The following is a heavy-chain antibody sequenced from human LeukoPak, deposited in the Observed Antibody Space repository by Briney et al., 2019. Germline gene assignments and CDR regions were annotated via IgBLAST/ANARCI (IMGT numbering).Heavy chain of an antibody. J-gene: IGHJ4*02. V-gene: IGHV3-48*02. CDR3: ARVHRGYSYGRLDY. CDR1: GFTFSNYG. Sequence: GGSLRLSCAASGFTFSNYGMYWVRQAPGKGLEWVSYISSSSDTIDYADSVKGRFTSSRDNAKNSLYLQMNSLRDEDTAVYYCARVHRGYSYGRLDYWGQGTLVTVSS. CDR2: ISSSSDTI. D-gene: IGHD5-18*01.